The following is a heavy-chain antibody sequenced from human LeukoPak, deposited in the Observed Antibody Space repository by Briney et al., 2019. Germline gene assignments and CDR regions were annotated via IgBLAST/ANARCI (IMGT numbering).Heavy chain of an antibody. CDR1: GGTFSSYA. D-gene: IGHD5-18*01. CDR2: IIPIFGTA. J-gene: IGHJ4*02. Sequence: GSSVKLSCKASGGTFSSYAISWVRQAPGQGLEWMGGIIPIFGTANYAQKFQGRVTITADKTTSTAYMELSSLRSEDTAVYYCAGGRYVQLWFGDYWGKGTLVTVSS. V-gene: IGHV1-69*06. CDR3: AGGRYVQLWFGDY.